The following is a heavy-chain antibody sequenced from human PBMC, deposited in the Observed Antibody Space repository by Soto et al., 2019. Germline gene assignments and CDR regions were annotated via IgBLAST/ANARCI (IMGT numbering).Heavy chain of an antibody. V-gene: IGHV1-3*04. D-gene: IGHD2-15*01. J-gene: IGHJ4*02. CDR2: INTGNGNT. CDR1: GYTFTSYA. Sequence: QVQLVQSGAEVKKPGASVRVSCEASGYTFTSYAMHWVRQAPGQRLEWMGWINTGNGNTIYSQKFQGRVTITRDTSASTAYMELSSLRSEDTAVYYCARGTCSGGSCYSFHLDYWGQGTLVTVSS. CDR3: ARGTCSGGSCYSFHLDY.